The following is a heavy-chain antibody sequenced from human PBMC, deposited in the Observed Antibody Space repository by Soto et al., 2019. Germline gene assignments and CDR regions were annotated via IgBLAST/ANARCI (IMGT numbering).Heavy chain of an antibody. CDR3: ARKWGTYSSASLDY. Sequence: GGSLRLSCAASGFSFTHYTINWVRQAPGKGLEWVAVMSYDGTNESYADSVKGRFTISRDNSKSTVYLQMNSLTPEDTALYYCARKWGTYSSASLDYWGLGTLVTVSS. V-gene: IGHV3-30*04. CDR2: MSYDGTNE. J-gene: IGHJ4*02. CDR1: GFSFTHYT. D-gene: IGHD6-19*01.